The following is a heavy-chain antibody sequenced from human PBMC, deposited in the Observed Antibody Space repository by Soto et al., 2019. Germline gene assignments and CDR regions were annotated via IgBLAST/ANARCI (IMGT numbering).Heavy chain of an antibody. Sequence: ASVKVSCKASGGTFSSYAISWVRQAPGQGLEWMGGIIPIFGTANYAQKFQGRVTITADKSTSTAYMELSSLRSEDTAVYYCATSGYGYGRNFDYWGQGTLVTVSS. D-gene: IGHD5-18*01. CDR2: IIPIFGTA. CDR3: ATSGYGYGRNFDY. V-gene: IGHV1-69*06. CDR1: GGTFSSYA. J-gene: IGHJ4*02.